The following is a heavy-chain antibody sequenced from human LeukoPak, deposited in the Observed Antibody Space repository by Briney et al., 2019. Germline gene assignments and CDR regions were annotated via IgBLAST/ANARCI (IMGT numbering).Heavy chain of an antibody. CDR1: CGSISSSSDY. D-gene: IGHD4-17*01. V-gene: IGHV4-39*02. CDR2: IYYSGST. Sequence: SETLSLTCTVPCGSISSSSDYWGRIRQPPGKGLEWIGSIYYSGSTYYNPSLKSRVTISVDTSKNQFSLKLSSVTAADTAVYYCAREKLRSWFDPWGQGSLVTVSS. J-gene: IGHJ5*02. CDR3: AREKLRSWFDP.